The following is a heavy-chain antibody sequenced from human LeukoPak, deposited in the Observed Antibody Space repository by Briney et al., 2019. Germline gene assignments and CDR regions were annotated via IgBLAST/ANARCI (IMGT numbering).Heavy chain of an antibody. Sequence: SETLSLTCTVSGGSVSSGSYYWGWIRQPPGKGLEWIGYIYYSGSTNYNPSLKSRVTISVDTSKNQFSLKLSSVTAADTAVYYCASYRSGGGSCYFGFGCYYFDYWGQGTLVTVSS. CDR3: ASYRSGGGSCYFGFGCYYFDY. CDR1: GGSVSSGSYY. D-gene: IGHD2-15*01. J-gene: IGHJ4*02. CDR2: IYYSGST. V-gene: IGHV4-61*01.